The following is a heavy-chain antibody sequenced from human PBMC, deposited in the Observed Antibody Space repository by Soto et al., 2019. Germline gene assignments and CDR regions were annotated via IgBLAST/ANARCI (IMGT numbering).Heavy chain of an antibody. V-gene: IGHV4-31*03. Sequence: SETLSLTCTVSGGSISSGGYYWSWIRQHPGKGLEWIGYIYYSGSTYYNQSLKSRVTISVDTSKNQFSLKLSSVTAADTAVYYCASMWATGNYYYGMDVWGQGTTVTVSS. CDR1: GGSISSGGYY. CDR2: IYYSGST. J-gene: IGHJ6*02. D-gene: IGHD5-12*01. CDR3: ASMWATGNYYYGMDV.